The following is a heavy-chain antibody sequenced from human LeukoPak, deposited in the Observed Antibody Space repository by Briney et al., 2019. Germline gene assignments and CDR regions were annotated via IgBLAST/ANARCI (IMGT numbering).Heavy chain of an antibody. J-gene: IGHJ1*01. CDR3: AKDSRFTMIVVVPKTGYFQH. CDR2: ISSSGSTI. V-gene: IGHV3-11*01. CDR1: GFTFSDYY. Sequence: GGSLRLSCAASGFTFSDYYMSWIRQAPGKGLEWVSYISSSGSTIYYADSVKGRFTISRDNAKNSLYLQMNSLRAEDTAVYYCAKDSRFTMIVVVPKTGYFQHWGQGTLVTVSS. D-gene: IGHD3-22*01.